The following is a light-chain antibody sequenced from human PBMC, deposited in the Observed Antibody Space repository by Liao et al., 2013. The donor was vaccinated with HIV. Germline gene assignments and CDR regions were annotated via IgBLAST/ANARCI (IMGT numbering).Light chain of an antibody. J-gene: IGLJ1*01. CDR1: KLGDKY. V-gene: IGLV3-1*01. CDR3: QAWDSSTDYV. Sequence: SYELTQPPSVSVSPGQTASITCSGDKLGDKYVSWYQQKPGQSPVVVIYQDTRRPSGVPERFSGSNSGNTATLTIGGTQAMDEADYYCQAWDSSTDYVFGTGTKVTVL. CDR2: QDT.